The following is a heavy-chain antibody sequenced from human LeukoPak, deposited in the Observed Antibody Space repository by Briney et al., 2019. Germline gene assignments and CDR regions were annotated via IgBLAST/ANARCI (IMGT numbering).Heavy chain of an antibody. V-gene: IGHV1-46*01. CDR2: INPSGGST. J-gene: IGHJ4*02. CDR3: ARNPRGGYYDSSGPLDY. D-gene: IGHD3-22*01. Sequence: ASVKVSCKASGYTFTSYYMHWVRQAPGQGLEWMGMINPSGGSTSYAQKFQGRVTMTRDTSTSTVYMELSSLRSEDTAVYYCARNPRGGYYDSSGPLDYWGQGTLVTVSS. CDR1: GYTFTSYY.